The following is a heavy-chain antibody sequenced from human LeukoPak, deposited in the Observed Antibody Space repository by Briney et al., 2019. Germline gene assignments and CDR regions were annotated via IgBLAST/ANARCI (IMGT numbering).Heavy chain of an antibody. J-gene: IGHJ5*02. D-gene: IGHD3-22*01. V-gene: IGHV3-30*02. CDR3: AQQYYYDSSGYPYNWFDP. CDR1: GFTFSSYG. Sequence: PGGSLRLSCAASGFTFSSYGMHWVRQAPGKGLEWVAFIRYDGSNKYYADSVKGRFTISRDNSKNTLYLQMNSLRAEDTAVYYCAQQYYYDSSGYPYNWFDPWGQGTLATVSS. CDR2: IRYDGSNK.